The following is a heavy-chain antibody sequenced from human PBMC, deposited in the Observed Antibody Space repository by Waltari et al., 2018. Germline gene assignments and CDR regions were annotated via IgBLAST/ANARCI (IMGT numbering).Heavy chain of an antibody. V-gene: IGHV4-39*01. Sequence: QLQLQESGPGLVKPSETLSLTCSVSGGSISRSSYYWGWIRQPPGKGLEWIANIYYSGNVYDNPSFKSRVTISVDTAKNQFSLKLTSVTAADTAVYYCARTLAYCSRTTCNPNDYYGIDVWGQGTTVIVSS. CDR3: ARTLAYCSRTTCNPNDYYGIDV. J-gene: IGHJ6*02. D-gene: IGHD2-2*01. CDR2: IYYSGNV. CDR1: GGSISRSSYY.